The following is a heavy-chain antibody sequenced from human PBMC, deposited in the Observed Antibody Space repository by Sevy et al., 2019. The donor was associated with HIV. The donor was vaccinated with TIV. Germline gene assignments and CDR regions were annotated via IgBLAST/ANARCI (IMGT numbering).Heavy chain of an antibody. Sequence: SQTLSLTCAISGDSVSSNSAAWNWIRQSPSRGLEWLGRTYDRSKWPNDYAVSVKSRITINPDTSKNQFSLQLNSVTPEDTAVYYCAREYTVTLQYYYYYYGMDVWGQGTTVTVSS. CDR3: AREYTVTLQYYYYYYGMDV. V-gene: IGHV6-1*01. CDR1: GDSVSSNSAA. CDR2: TYDRSKWPN. J-gene: IGHJ6*02. D-gene: IGHD4-4*01.